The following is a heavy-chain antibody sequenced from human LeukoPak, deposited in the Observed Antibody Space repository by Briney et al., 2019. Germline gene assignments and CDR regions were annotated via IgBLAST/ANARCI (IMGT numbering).Heavy chain of an antibody. Sequence: PGGSLRLSCAASGFTFSSFAMSWVRQAPGKGLEWVSGFRGSDGSTDYADSVKGRFTIFRDNSKNTLYLQMTSLRADDTAVYYCAKSEQEPMNYFDYWGQGTLAIVSS. CDR2: FRGSDGST. CDR1: GFTFSSFA. J-gene: IGHJ4*02. V-gene: IGHV3-23*01. CDR3: AKSEQEPMNYFDY.